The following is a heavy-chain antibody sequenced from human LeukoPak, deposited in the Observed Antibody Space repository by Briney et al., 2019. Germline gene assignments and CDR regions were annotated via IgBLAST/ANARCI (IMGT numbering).Heavy chain of an antibody. J-gene: IGHJ4*02. CDR3: ATEGIVGAKYFDY. V-gene: IGHV1-24*01. Sequence: VASVMVSCKVSGYTLTELSMHWVRQAPGKGLEWMGGFDPEDGETIYAQEFQGRVTMTEDTSTDTAYMELSSLRSEDTAVYYCATEGIVGAKYFDYWGQGTLVTVSS. CDR1: GYTLTELS. CDR2: FDPEDGET. D-gene: IGHD1-26*01.